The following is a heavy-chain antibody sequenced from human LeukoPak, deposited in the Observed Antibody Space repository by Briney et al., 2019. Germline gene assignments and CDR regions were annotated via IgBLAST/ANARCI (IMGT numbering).Heavy chain of an antibody. Sequence: SGTLSLTCAVSGGSISSSNWWSWVRQPPGKGLEWIGEMSQSGSTHYDPSLTGRVTISVDKSNNQFSLTLNSATAADTAVYFCATHMTVSGTRGFDNWGQGTLVTVSS. V-gene: IGHV4-4*02. CDR2: MSQSGST. D-gene: IGHD6-19*01. CDR1: GGSISSSNW. J-gene: IGHJ4*02. CDR3: ATHMTVSGTRGFDN.